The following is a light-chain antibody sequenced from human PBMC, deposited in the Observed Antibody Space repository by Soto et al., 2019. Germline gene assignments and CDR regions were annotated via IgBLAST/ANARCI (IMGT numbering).Light chain of an antibody. CDR3: QQYRGYRA. V-gene: IGKV1-5*03. CDR2: KAS. Sequence: DIQMTQSPSTLSASVGDRVTITCRASQSIDTWLDWHQQKTGQAPKLLISKASSLESGVPSRFSGSGSGTEFTLTISSLQPDDSATYYCQQYRGYRAFGQGTKVDIK. J-gene: IGKJ1*01. CDR1: QSIDTW.